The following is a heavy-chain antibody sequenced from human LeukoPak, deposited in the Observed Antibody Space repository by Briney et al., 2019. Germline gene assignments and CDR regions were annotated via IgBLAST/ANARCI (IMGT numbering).Heavy chain of an antibody. Sequence: SETLSLTCTVSGTSISNFYWSWIRQPPGKGLQWIGYVYHNGNTNYNPSLKSRVTISVDTSKNQFSLKLSSVTAADTAVYYCARRDSSSVVPRWDYWGQGTLVTVSS. CDR2: VYHNGNT. V-gene: IGHV4-59*08. CDR1: GTSISNFY. D-gene: IGHD6-13*01. CDR3: ARRDSSSVVPRWDY. J-gene: IGHJ4*02.